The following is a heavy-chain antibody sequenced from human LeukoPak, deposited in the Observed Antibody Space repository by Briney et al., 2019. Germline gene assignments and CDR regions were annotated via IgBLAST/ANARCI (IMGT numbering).Heavy chain of an antibody. J-gene: IGHJ4*02. CDR2: ISDTGGST. CDR3: AKGSSGSRPYYFDY. D-gene: IGHD3-10*01. Sequence: GGPLRLSCAASGFTFSSYAMSWVRQAPGRGLEWVSAISDTGGSTYYAGSVKGRFTISRDNSKNTLSLQMNSLRVEDTAVYYCAKGSSGSRPYYFDYWGQGSLVTVSS. CDR1: GFTFSSYA. V-gene: IGHV3-23*01.